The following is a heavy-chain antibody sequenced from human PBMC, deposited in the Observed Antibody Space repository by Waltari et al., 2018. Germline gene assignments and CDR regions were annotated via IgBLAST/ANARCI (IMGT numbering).Heavy chain of an antibody. CDR1: GGSFSGYY. V-gene: IGHV4-34*01. Sequence: QVQLQQWGAGLLKPSETLSLTCAVYGGSFSGYYWSWIRQPPGKGLEWIGEINHSGSTNHNPSLKSRVTISVDTSKNQFSLKLSSVTAADTAVYYCARDESGSYSGYWGQGTLVTVSS. CDR3: ARDESGSYSGY. J-gene: IGHJ4*02. D-gene: IGHD1-26*01. CDR2: INHSGST.